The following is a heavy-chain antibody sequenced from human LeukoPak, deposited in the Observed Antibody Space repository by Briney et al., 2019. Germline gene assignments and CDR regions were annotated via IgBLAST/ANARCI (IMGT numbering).Heavy chain of an antibody. CDR2: IYPGDSDT. Sequence: GESLKISCKGSGYSFSNYWIGWVRQMPGKGLEWMGIIYPGDSDTRYSPSFQGQVTISADASISTAYLQWSSLKASDTAIYYCARAISATLNPLYLDYWGQGTLVTVSS. CDR3: ARAISATLNPLYLDY. CDR1: GYSFSNYW. J-gene: IGHJ4*02. V-gene: IGHV5-51*01. D-gene: IGHD2/OR15-2a*01.